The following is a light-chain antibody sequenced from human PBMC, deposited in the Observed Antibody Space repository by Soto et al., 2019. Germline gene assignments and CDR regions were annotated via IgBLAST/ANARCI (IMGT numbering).Light chain of an antibody. CDR3: AAWDDSLNGWV. J-gene: IGLJ3*02. V-gene: IGLV1-44*01. Sequence: QSVLTQPPSASGTPGQRVTISCSGSSSNIGSNTVNWYQQLPGTAPKLLIYSNNQRPSGVPDRFSGSKSGTSASLAISGLQSGDEADYYCAAWDDSLNGWVFGGGTNLPVL. CDR2: SNN. CDR1: SSNIGSNT.